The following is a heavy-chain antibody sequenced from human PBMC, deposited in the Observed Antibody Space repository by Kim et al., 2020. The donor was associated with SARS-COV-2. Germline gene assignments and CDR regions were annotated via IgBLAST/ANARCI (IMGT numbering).Heavy chain of an antibody. CDR3: ARDGGYPLGAFDI. D-gene: IGHD5-18*01. Sequence: YTPSLKSRVTISIDTSKNQFSLKLRSVTAADTAVYYCARDGGYPLGAFDIWGQGTMVTVSS. J-gene: IGHJ3*02. V-gene: IGHV4-59*01.